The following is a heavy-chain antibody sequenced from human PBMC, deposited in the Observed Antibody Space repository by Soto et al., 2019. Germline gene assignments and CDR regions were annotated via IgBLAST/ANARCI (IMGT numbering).Heavy chain of an antibody. Sequence: QVQLVQSGAEVKKPGSSVKVSCKASGGTFSSYAISWVRQAPGQGLEWMGGIIPIFGTANYAQKFQGRVTITADESTSTAYMELSSLRSEDTAVYYCASNYYDSSGYYRTPGNYYYYGMDVWGQGTTVTVSS. CDR1: GGTFSSYA. D-gene: IGHD3-22*01. CDR2: IIPIFGTA. V-gene: IGHV1-69*01. CDR3: ASNYYDSSGYYRTPGNYYYYGMDV. J-gene: IGHJ6*02.